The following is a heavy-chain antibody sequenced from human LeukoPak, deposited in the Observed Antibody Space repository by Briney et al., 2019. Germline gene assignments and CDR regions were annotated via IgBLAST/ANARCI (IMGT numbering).Heavy chain of an antibody. CDR2: INHSGST. Sequence: SETLSLTCAVYGGSFSDYYWSWIRQPPGKGLEWIGEINHSGSTDYNPSLKSQVTISVDTSKNQFSLRLNSVTAADTAVYYCARAVRYSDLWGRGTLVTVSS. CDR3: ARAVRYSDL. V-gene: IGHV4-34*01. J-gene: IGHJ2*01. CDR1: GGSFSDYY.